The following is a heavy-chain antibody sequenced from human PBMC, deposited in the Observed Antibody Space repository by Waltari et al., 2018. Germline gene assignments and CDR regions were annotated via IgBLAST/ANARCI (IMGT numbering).Heavy chain of an antibody. V-gene: IGHV1-69-2*01. CDR1: GYTFTDYY. J-gene: IGHJ3*02. CDR2: VDPEDGET. Sequence: EVQLVQSGAEVKKPGATVKISCKASGYTFTDYYMHWVHQAPGKGLEWMGRVDPEDGETIYAEKFRGRVTITADTSTDTAYMELSSLRSEDTAVYYCATVGDTPRDAFDIWGQGTMVTVSS. D-gene: IGHD3-16*01. CDR3: ATVGDTPRDAFDI.